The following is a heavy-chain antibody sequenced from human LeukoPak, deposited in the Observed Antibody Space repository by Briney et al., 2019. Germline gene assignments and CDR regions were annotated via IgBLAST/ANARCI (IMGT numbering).Heavy chain of an antibody. CDR3: ARGGYSSSWYHWFDP. CDR2: INHSGST. Sequence: PGGSLRLSCAASGFTVSSNYMSWIRQPPGKGLEWIGEINHSGSTNYNPSLKSRVTISVDTSKNQFSLKLSSVTAADTAVYYCARGGYSSSWYHWFDPWGQGTLVTVSS. CDR1: GFTVSSNY. V-gene: IGHV4-34*01. D-gene: IGHD6-13*01. J-gene: IGHJ5*02.